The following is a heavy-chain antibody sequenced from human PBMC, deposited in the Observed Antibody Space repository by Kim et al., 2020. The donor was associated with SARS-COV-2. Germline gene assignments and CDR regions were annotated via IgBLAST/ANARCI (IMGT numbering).Heavy chain of an antibody. J-gene: IGHJ5*02. CDR3: ARGGAYDSTNWFDP. V-gene: IGHV4-59*01. D-gene: IGHD2-21*02. CDR2: ISYSGST. CDR1: GDSISNYY. Sequence: SETLSLTCTVSGDSISNYYWSWIRQPPGKGLEWIGYISYSGSTKYNPSLKSRVTISADTSKNQFSLKLNSVTAADTAVYYCARGGAYDSTNWFDPWGQGTLVTVSS.